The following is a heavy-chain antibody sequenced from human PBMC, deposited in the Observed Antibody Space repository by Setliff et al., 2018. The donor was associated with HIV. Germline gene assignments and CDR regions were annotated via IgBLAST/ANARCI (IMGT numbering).Heavy chain of an antibody. V-gene: IGHV1-2*06. Sequence: ASVKVSCKASGYTFTDHYIHWVRQAPGQGLEWLGRINANSGGTDYAQKFKGRVTMTRDTSVNTAYMEVTRLRSDDTAAYFCARIFDSSGYHDFWGQGTLVTVSS. J-gene: IGHJ4*02. CDR2: INANSGGT. CDR1: GYTFTDHY. D-gene: IGHD3-22*01. CDR3: ARIFDSSGYHDF.